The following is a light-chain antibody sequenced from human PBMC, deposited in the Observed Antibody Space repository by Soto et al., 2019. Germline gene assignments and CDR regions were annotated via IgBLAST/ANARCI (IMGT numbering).Light chain of an antibody. CDR1: SSDLGSHNL. CDR3: CSYAGSVI. CDR2: EGS. J-gene: IGLJ2*01. V-gene: IGLV2-23*01. Sequence: QSALTQPASVSGSPGQSITISCTGTSSDLGSHNLISWYQQHPGKAPKLMIYEGSKRPSGVSNRFSGSKSGNTASLTISGLQAEDEADYYCCSYAGSVIFGGGTKLTVL.